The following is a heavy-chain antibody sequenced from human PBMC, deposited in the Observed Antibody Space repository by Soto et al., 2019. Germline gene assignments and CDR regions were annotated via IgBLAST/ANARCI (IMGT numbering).Heavy chain of an antibody. CDR2: INQDGSER. D-gene: IGHD3-16*01. J-gene: IGHJ4*02. CDR1: GFTFSTHW. V-gene: IGHV3-7*01. Sequence: EVQLGESGGGFVQPGGSLRLSCAASGFTFSTHWMTRVRQPPGKGLEWVANINQDGSERYYVDSVRGRFTISRDNAKNSLYLQMNSLRAEDTAVYYCVCGGNFFVYWGQGTLVTVSP. CDR3: VCGGNFFVY.